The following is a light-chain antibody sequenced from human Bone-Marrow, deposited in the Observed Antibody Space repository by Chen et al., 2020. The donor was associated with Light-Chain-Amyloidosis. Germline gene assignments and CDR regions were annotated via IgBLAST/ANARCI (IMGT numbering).Light chain of an antibody. J-gene: IGLJ3*02. Sequence: SFVLTQPSSVSVAPGQTATIACGRNNIGSTSVHWYPQTPGQAPLLVVYDDSDRPSGIPERLSGSNSGNTATLTISRVEAGDEADYYCQVWDRSSDRPVFGGGTKLTVL. CDR3: QVWDRSSDRPV. V-gene: IGLV3-21*02. CDR2: DDS. CDR1: NIGSTS.